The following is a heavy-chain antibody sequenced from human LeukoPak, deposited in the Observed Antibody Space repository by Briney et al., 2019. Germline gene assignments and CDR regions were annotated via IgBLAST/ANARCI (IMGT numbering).Heavy chain of an antibody. Sequence: SETLSLTCTVSGGSISSCYWSWIRQPPAKGLERIGYIYYSGSTNYNPSLKIRVTISVDTSKNQFSLKLSSVTAAHTAVYYCAREAYCRSTSCWGGFSSSVYYYYYYRDVWGKRTTVAVSS. CDR3: AREAYCRSTSCWGGFSSSVYYYYYYRDV. CDR2: IYYSGST. D-gene: IGHD2-2*01. J-gene: IGHJ6*03. V-gene: IGHV4-59*01. CDR1: GGSISSCY.